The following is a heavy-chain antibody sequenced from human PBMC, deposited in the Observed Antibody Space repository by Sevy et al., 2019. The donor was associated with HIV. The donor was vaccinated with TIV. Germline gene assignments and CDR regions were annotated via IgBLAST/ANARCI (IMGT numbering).Heavy chain of an antibody. Sequence: GESQKISCKGSGYSFTSYWIGWVRQMPGKGLEWMGIIYPGDSDTRYSPSFQGQVTISADKSISTAYLQWSSLKASDTAMYYCARGRQAAAGAYYFDYWGQGTLVTVSS. J-gene: IGHJ4*02. CDR3: ARGRQAAAGAYYFDY. CDR1: GYSFTSYW. CDR2: IYPGDSDT. V-gene: IGHV5-51*01. D-gene: IGHD6-13*01.